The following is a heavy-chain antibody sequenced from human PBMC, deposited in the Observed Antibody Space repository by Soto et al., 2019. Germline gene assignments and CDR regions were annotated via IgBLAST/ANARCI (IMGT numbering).Heavy chain of an antibody. D-gene: IGHD2-15*01. J-gene: IGHJ4*02. V-gene: IGHV3-30*18. Sequence: PGGSLRLSCAASGFTFSSYGMHWVRQAPGKGLEWVAVISYDGSNKYYADSVKGRFTISRDNSKNTLYLQMNSLRAEDTAVYYCAKDRGSCCLDYWGQGTLVTVSS. CDR3: AKDRGSCCLDY. CDR2: ISYDGSNK. CDR1: GFTFSSYG.